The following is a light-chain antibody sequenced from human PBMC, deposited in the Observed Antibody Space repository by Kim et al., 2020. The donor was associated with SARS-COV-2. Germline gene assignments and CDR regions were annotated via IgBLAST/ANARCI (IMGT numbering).Light chain of an antibody. CDR2: DAS. J-gene: IGKJ4*01. CDR3: QQFNFFPLT. V-gene: IGKV1-16*01. CDR1: HAINIY. Sequence: DIQLTQSPSSLSASDGDRVTITCRASHAINIYVAWFHQRPGKPPRSLIYDASTLQSGVPSRFSGSGSGTEFTLTISSLHPEDLGTYYCQQFNFFPLTFGGGTKLEIK.